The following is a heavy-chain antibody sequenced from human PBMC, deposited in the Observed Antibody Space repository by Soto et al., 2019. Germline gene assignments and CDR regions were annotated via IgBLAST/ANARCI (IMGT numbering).Heavy chain of an antibody. D-gene: IGHD3-3*01. V-gene: IGHV4-39*01. J-gene: IGHJ6*02. Sequence: PSETLSLTCTVSGGSISSSSYYWGWIRQPPGKGLEWIGSIYYSGSTYYNPSLKSRVTISVDTSKTQFSLKLSSVTAADTAVYYCARLDFGVVIPGGYYYYGMDVWGQGTTVTVSS. CDR3: ARLDFGVVIPGGYYYYGMDV. CDR1: GGSISSSSYY. CDR2: IYYSGST.